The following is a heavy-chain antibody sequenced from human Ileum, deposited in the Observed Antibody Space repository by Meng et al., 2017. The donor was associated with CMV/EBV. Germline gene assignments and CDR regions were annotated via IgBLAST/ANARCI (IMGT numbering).Heavy chain of an antibody. CDR1: GYAFTDYY. D-gene: IGHD5-12*01. Sequence: ASVKVSCKASGYAFTDYYMHWVRQAPGQGLEWMGWINPNSGGTNYAQKFQGRVTMTRDTSIATTFMELSGLRSDDTAVYYCARDGYSTISREGWFDPWGQGNLVTVSS. CDR2: INPNSGGT. CDR3: ARDGYSTISREGWFDP. J-gene: IGHJ5*02. V-gene: IGHV1-2*02.